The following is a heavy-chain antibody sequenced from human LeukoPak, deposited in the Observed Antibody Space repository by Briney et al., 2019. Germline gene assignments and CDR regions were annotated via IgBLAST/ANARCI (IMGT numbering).Heavy chain of an antibody. CDR2: VDPEDGET. Sequence: ASVKISCKVSGYTFTDYYMHWVQQAPGKGLEWMGLVDPEDGETIYAEKFQGRVTMTRNTSISTAYMELSSLRSEDTAVYYCARGPLYDSSGYYYYYWGQGTLVTVSS. CDR3: ARGPLYDSSGYYYYY. V-gene: IGHV1-69-2*01. D-gene: IGHD3-22*01. J-gene: IGHJ4*02. CDR1: GYTFTDYY.